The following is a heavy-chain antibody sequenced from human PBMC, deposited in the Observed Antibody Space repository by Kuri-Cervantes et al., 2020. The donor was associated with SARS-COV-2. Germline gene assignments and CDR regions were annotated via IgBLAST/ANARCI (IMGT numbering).Heavy chain of an antibody. CDR1: GFTFSSYS. Sequence: GESLKISCAASGFTFSSYSMNWVRQAPGKGLEWVSSISSSSSYIYYADSVKGRFTISRDNAKNSLYLQMNSLRAEDTAVYYCARNRGSGWPFFDYWGQGTLVTASS. J-gene: IGHJ4*02. V-gene: IGHV3-21*01. CDR3: ARNRGSGWPFFDY. D-gene: IGHD6-19*01. CDR2: ISSSSSYI.